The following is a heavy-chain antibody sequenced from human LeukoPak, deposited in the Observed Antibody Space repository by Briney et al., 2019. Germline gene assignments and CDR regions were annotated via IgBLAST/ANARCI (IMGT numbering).Heavy chain of an antibody. CDR2: MNPNSGNT. CDR3: ARDLKYYYYYGMDV. J-gene: IGHJ6*02. CDR1: GYTFTSYD. Sequence: ASVKVSCKASGYTFTSYDTNWVRQATGQGLEWMGWMNPNSGNTGYAQKFQGRVTMTRNTSISTAYMELSSLRSEDTAVYYCARDLKYYYYYGMDVWGQGTTVTVSS. V-gene: IGHV1-8*01.